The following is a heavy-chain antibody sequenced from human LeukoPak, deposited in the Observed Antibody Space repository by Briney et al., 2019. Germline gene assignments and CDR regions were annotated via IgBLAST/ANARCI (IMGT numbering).Heavy chain of an antibody. D-gene: IGHD5-18*01. CDR3: ARARYSYTGIIDY. J-gene: IGHJ4*02. CDR2: INTDGTST. Sequence: PGGSLRLSCAASGFTFTDYWMHWVRQAPGKGLVWVSRINTDGTSTKYAESVKGRITISRDNARNTVYLQLNSLRAEDTAVYYCARARYSYTGIIDYWGQGTLV. CDR1: GFTFTDYW. V-gene: IGHV3-74*01.